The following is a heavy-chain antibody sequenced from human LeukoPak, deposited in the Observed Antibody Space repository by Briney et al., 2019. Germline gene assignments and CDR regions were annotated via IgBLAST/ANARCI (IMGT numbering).Heavy chain of an antibody. V-gene: IGHV4-39*01. D-gene: IGHD2-8*01. CDR2: ISHSGTT. CDR3: VYAPRCDTTGEEY. Sequence: SETLSLTCTVSGASISSTAYYWGWTRQPPGEGLEWIGSISHSGTTYYKPSLKSRVTMSVDTSKNQFSLKLSSVTATDTAVYYCVYAPRCDTTGEEYWGQGSLVTVSS. J-gene: IGHJ4*02. CDR1: GASISSTAYY.